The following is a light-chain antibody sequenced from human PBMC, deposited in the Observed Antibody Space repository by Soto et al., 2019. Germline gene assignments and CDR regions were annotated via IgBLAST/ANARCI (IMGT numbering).Light chain of an antibody. Sequence: QLVLTQPPSASGTPGQRVTISCSGSRASIGSNTVTWYQHLPGAAPKLLVYNNNQRPSGVPDRFSGSKSDTSASLAISGLQFEDEAVYYWAAWDDSLSGPVFGGGTKLTVL. CDR2: NNN. CDR1: RASIGSNT. CDR3: AAWDDSLSGPV. J-gene: IGLJ3*02. V-gene: IGLV1-44*01.